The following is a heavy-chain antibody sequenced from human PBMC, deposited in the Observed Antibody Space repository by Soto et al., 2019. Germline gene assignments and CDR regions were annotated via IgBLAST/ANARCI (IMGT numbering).Heavy chain of an antibody. CDR1: GDYVSSGNYY. Sequence: SETLSLTCSVSGDYVSSGNYYWTWIRQPPGKGPEWIGDSYYGGTTNYNPSLKSRVTISLDTSKNQFSLKLSSVTATDTAVYYCARIPVDTYMIYWSDPWGQGTLVTVSS. CDR2: SYYGGTT. V-gene: IGHV4-61*01. J-gene: IGHJ5*02. D-gene: IGHD5-18*01. CDR3: ARIPVDTYMIYWSDP.